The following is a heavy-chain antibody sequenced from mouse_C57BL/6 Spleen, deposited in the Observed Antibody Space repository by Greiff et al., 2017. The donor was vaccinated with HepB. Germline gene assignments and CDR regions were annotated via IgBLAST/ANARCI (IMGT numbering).Heavy chain of an antibody. CDR3: ATIYGSPWYFDV. D-gene: IGHD1-1*01. J-gene: IGHJ1*03. CDR1: GYSFTGYY. Sequence: VQLQQSGPELVKPGASVKISCKASGYSFTGYYMNWVKQSPEKSLEWIGEINPSTGGTTYNQKFKAKATLTVDKSSSTAYMQLKSLKSEDSAVYYCATIYGSPWYFDVWGTGTTVTVSS. CDR2: INPSTGGT. V-gene: IGHV1-42*01.